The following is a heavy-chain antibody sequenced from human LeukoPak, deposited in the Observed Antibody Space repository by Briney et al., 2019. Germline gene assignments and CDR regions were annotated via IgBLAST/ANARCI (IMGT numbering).Heavy chain of an antibody. D-gene: IGHD6-13*01. CDR3: AKGVSSWYPPHFDY. CDR2: ISYDGNNK. J-gene: IGHJ4*02. V-gene: IGHV3-30*18. CDR1: GFTFSSYG. Sequence: GKSLRLSCAASGFTFSSYGMHWVRQAPGKGLEWVAVISYDGNNKYYAESVKGRLTISRDNPKNTLYLQMNSLRAEDTAVYYCAKGVSSWYPPHFDYWGQGTLITVSS.